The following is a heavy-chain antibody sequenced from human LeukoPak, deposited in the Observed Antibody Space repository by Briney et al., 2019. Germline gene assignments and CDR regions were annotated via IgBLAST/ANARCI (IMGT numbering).Heavy chain of an antibody. CDR3: AAADYYGSGSYYNSVYGMDV. CDR2: IVVGSGNT. Sequence: ASVKVSCKASGFTFTSSAVQWVRQARGQRLEWIGWIVVGSGNTNYAQKFQERVTITRDMSTSTAYMELSSLRPEDTAVYYCAAADYYGSGSYYNSVYGMDVWGKGTTVTVSS. V-gene: IGHV1-58*01. J-gene: IGHJ6*04. D-gene: IGHD3-10*01. CDR1: GFTFTSSA.